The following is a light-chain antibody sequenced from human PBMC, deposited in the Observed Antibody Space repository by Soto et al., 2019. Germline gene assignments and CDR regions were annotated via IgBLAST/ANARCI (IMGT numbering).Light chain of an antibody. CDR1: QGIARA. CDR3: QQFSNYPLT. Sequence: AIHLTQSPSSLSATVGDSVTITCRASQGIARALAWYQQKPGKAPKLLIYDASSLESGVPSRFSGSGYVTDFTLTITSLQPEDLATYYCQQFSNYPLTFGGGTKVEIK. V-gene: IGKV1D-13*01. J-gene: IGKJ4*01. CDR2: DAS.